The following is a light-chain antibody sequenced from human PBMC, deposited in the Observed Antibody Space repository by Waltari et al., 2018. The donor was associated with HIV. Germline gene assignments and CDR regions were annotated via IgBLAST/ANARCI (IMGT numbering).Light chain of an antibody. CDR3: QQYYSTPPT. J-gene: IGKJ4*01. V-gene: IGKV4-1*01. Sequence: DIVMTQSPDSLAVSLGERATINCKSSQSVLYSSNNKNYLAGYQQKPGQPPKLLIYWASTRESGVPDRFSGRGSETDFSFTISSLQAEDVAVYYCQQYYSTPPTFGGGTKVEIK. CDR2: WAS. CDR1: QSVLYSSNNKNY.